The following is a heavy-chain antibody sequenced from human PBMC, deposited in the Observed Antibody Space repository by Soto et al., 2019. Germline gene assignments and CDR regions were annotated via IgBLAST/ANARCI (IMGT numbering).Heavy chain of an antibody. J-gene: IGHJ4*02. CDR1: GGSISSYY. D-gene: IGHD3-22*01. Sequence: LSLTCTVSGGSISSYYWSWIRQPPGKGLEWIGYIYYSGSTNYNPSLKSRVTISVDTSKNQFSLKLNSVTAADTAVYYCARFKGDSSGSSGAFDYWGQGTLVTVSS. V-gene: IGHV4-59*01. CDR3: ARFKGDSSGSSGAFDY. CDR2: IYYSGST.